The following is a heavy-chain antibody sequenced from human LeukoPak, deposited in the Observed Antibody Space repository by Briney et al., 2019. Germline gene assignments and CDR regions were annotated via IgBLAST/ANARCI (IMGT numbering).Heavy chain of an antibody. CDR3: AREVEYSSSPMIAFDI. J-gene: IGHJ3*02. Sequence: SVKVSCKASGGTFSSYAISWVRQAPGQGLEWMGGIIPIFGTANYAQKFQGRVTITTDESTSTAYMELSSLRSEDTAVYYCAREVEYSSSPMIAFDIWGQGTMVTVSS. CDR1: GGTFSSYA. D-gene: IGHD6-6*01. V-gene: IGHV1-69*05. CDR2: IIPIFGTA.